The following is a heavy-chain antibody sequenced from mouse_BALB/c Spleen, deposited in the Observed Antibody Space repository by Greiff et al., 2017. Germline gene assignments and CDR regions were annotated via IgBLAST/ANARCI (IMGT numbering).Heavy chain of an antibody. CDR1: GFTFSDYG. J-gene: IGHJ2*01. D-gene: IGHD4-1*01. CDR3: ARGTGTRGYYFDY. Sequence: EVLLVESGGGLVQPGGSRKLSCAASGFTFSDYGMAWVRQAPGKGPEWVAFISNWAYSIYYADTVTGRFTISRENAKNTLYLEMSSLRSEDTAMYDCARGTGTRGYYFDYWGQGTTLTVSS. CDR2: ISNWAYSI. V-gene: IGHV5-15*02.